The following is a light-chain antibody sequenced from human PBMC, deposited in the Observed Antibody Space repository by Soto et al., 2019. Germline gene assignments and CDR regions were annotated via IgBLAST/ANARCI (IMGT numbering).Light chain of an antibody. J-gene: IGKJ2*01. V-gene: IGKV3-15*01. CDR3: QQYNNWPQT. Sequence: EIVMTQSPATLSVSPGERATLSCRASQSVSSNLGWYQQKPGQAPRLLIYGASTRATGVPARFSGSGSATEFTLTISSLQSEDFSVYYCQQYNNWPQTFGQGTKLEIK. CDR2: GAS. CDR1: QSVSSN.